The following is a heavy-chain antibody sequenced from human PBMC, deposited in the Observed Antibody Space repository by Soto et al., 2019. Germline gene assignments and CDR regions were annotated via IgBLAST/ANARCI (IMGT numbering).Heavy chain of an antibody. V-gene: IGHV3-33*01. CDR1: GFTFSSYG. D-gene: IGHD6-6*01. J-gene: IGHJ4*02. CDR3: ARDRELGRSSPYFDF. CDR2: IWNDGNNR. Sequence: LRLSCAASGFTFSSYGIHWVRQAPGKGLEWVAVIWNDGNNRRYADSVRGRFTVSSDNSKNTVYLQMDSLRVEDTAMFYCARDRELGRSSPYFDFWGRGALVTV.